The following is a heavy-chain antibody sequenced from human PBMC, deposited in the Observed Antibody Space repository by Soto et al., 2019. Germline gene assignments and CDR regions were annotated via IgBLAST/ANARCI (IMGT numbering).Heavy chain of an antibody. CDR1: GYTFFTYD. D-gene: IGHD5-12*01. CDR2: ISTYTGDT. V-gene: IGHV1-18*01. CDR3: ARHHGPTTSENWFDP. J-gene: IGHJ5*02. Sequence: QVHLVQSGVEVKTPGASVKVSCKASGYTFFTYDISWVRQAPGQGLEWMGWISTYTGDTKYAQKFQGRVTMTTDTSTTTAYLELRSLRSDDTAVYYCARHHGPTTSENWFDPCGQGTLVTVAS.